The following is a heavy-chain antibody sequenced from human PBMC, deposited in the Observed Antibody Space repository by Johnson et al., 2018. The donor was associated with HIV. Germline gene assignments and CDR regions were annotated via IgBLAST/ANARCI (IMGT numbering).Heavy chain of an antibody. CDR3: ARAWVNYYDSPDAFDI. CDR2: ISYDGSNK. Sequence: QLQLVESGGNVVQPGRSLRLSCAASGFTFSSYAMHWVRQAPGKGLEWVAVISYDGSNKYYADSVKGRFTISRDNSKNTLYLQMNSLRAEDTAVYYCARAWVNYYDSPDAFDIWGQGTMVTVSS. J-gene: IGHJ3*02. D-gene: IGHD3-22*01. V-gene: IGHV3-30*14. CDR1: GFTFSSYA.